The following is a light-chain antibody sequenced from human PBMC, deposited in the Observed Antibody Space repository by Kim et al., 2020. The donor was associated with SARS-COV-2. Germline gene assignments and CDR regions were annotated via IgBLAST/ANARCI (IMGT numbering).Light chain of an antibody. CDR3: QVWDSSTV. Sequence: SVAMGQTARITCGGNNIGSKNVHGYQQKPGQAPGLVIYRDSNRPSGIPERFSGSNSGNTATLTISRAQAGDEADYYCQVWDSSTVFGGGTQLTVL. CDR1: NIGSKN. V-gene: IGLV3-9*01. J-gene: IGLJ2*01. CDR2: RDS.